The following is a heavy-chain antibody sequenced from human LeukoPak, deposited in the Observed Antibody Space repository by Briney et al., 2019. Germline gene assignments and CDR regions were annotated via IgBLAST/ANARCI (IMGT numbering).Heavy chain of an antibody. CDR1: GDSISSSGYY. Sequence: KASETLSLTCTVSGDSISSSGYYWSWIRQPAGKGLEWIGRIYTSGSTNYNPSLKSRVTMSVDTSKNQFSLKLSSVTAADTAVYYCARAVGSGSFQTYYYYMDVWGKGTTVTISS. V-gene: IGHV4-61*02. CDR3: ARAVGSGSFQTYYYYMDV. CDR2: IYTSGST. D-gene: IGHD3-10*01. J-gene: IGHJ6*03.